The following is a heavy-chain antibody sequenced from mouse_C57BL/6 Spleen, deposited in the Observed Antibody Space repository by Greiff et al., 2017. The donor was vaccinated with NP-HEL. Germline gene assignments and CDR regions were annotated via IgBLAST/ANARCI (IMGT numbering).Heavy chain of an antibody. Sequence: DVMLVESGGGLVQPGGSMKLSCAASGFTFSDAWMDWVRQSPEKGLEWVAEIRNKANNHATYYAESVKGRFTISRDDSKSSVYLQMNSLGAEDTGIYYCTRVPITTVVEDWYFDVWGTGTTVTVSS. CDR2: IRNKANNHAT. CDR1: GFTFSDAW. D-gene: IGHD1-1*01. CDR3: TRVPITTVVEDWYFDV. V-gene: IGHV6-6*01. J-gene: IGHJ1*03.